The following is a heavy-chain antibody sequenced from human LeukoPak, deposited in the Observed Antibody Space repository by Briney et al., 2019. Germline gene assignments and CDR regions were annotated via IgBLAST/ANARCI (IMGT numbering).Heavy chain of an antibody. CDR2: IYHSGST. Sequence: SETLSLTCTVSGGSISSGSYYWGWIRQPPGKGLEWIGSIYHSGSTYYNPSLKSRVTISVDTSKNQFSLKLSSVTAADTAVYYCARLLYDFWSGYYWFDPWGQGTLVTVSS. CDR3: ARLLYDFWSGYYWFDP. D-gene: IGHD3-3*01. J-gene: IGHJ5*02. CDR1: GGSISSGSYY. V-gene: IGHV4-39*07.